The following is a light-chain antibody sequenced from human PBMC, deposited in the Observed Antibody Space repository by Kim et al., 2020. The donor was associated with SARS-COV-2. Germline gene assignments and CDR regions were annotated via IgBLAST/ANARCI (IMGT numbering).Light chain of an antibody. CDR2: WAS. Sequence: RANFNCKSSQNVLYNSNNKNYLAWYQQKPGQAPKLLIYWASIRESGVSDRFSGSGSETDFTLPISSLQAEDGAVYYCQQYYSTPPSFGQGTKLEI. CDR3: QQYYSTPPS. CDR1: QNVLYNSNNKNY. V-gene: IGKV4-1*01. J-gene: IGKJ2*03.